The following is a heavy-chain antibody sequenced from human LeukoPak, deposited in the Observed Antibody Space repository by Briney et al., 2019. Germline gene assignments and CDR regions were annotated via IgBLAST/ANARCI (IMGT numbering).Heavy chain of an antibody. J-gene: IGHJ4*02. Sequence: GGSLRLSCAASGFTFSKYWMLWVRHAPGKGMESVSRINTDGTVTTYADSVKGRFTVSRDNADNTMFLQMNSVRDEDTAVYYCATKQWLAPPPDSWGQGTPVTVSS. V-gene: IGHV3-74*01. D-gene: IGHD6-19*01. CDR2: INTDGTVT. CDR3: ATKQWLAPPPDS. CDR1: GFTFSKYW.